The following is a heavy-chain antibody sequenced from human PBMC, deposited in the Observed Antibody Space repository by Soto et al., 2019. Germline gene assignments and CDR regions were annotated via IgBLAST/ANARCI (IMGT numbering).Heavy chain of an antibody. J-gene: IGHJ5*02. CDR1: GGSFSGYY. D-gene: IGHD2-2*01. CDR2: INHSGST. Sequence: SETLSLTCAVYGGSFSGYYWSWIRQPPGKGLEWIGEINHSGSTNYNPSLKSRVTISVDTSKNQFSLKLSSVTAADTAVYYCARGGIVVVPAARADVRNWFDPWGQGTLVTVSS. V-gene: IGHV4-34*01. CDR3: ARGGIVVVPAARADVRNWFDP.